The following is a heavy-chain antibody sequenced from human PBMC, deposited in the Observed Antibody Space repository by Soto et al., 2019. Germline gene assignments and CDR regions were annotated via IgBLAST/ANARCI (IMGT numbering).Heavy chain of an antibody. Sequence: EVQLVESGGGVVRPGGSLRLSCAASGFTFDDYGMSWVRQAPGKGLEWVSGINWNGGSTGYADSVKGRFTISRDNAKNPLYLQMNSLRAEDTALYHCARAGGRTYYYGSSYWGQGTLVTVSS. J-gene: IGHJ4*02. CDR2: INWNGGST. D-gene: IGHD3-10*01. CDR3: ARAGGRTYYYGSSY. V-gene: IGHV3-20*01. CDR1: GFTFDDYG.